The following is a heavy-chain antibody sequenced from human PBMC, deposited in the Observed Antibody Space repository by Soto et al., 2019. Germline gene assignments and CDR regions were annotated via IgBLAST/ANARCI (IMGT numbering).Heavy chain of an antibody. CDR2: IDPSDSQT. CDR1: GYSFAGYW. CDR3: ARQIYDSDTGPNFQYYFDS. V-gene: IGHV5-10-1*01. D-gene: IGHD3-22*01. J-gene: IGHJ4*02. Sequence: GASRNVSCKGSGYSFAGYWITWVLQKPGKGLEWMGRIDPSDSQTYYSPSFRGHVTISVTKSITTVFLQWSSLRASDTAMYYCARQIYDSDTGPNFQYYFDSWGQGTPVTVSS.